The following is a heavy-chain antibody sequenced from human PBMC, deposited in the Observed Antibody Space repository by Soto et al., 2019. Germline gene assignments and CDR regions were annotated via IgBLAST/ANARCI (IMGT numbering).Heavy chain of an antibody. V-gene: IGHV4-59*01. CDR1: GGSISSYY. D-gene: IGHD5-18*01. Sequence: LSLTCTVSGGSISSYYWSWIRQPPGKGLEWIGYIYYSGSTNYNPSLKSRVTISVDTSKNQFSLKLSSVTAADTAVYYCAREEYSYGYYYWGQGTLVTVSS. CDR2: IYYSGST. CDR3: AREEYSYGYYY. J-gene: IGHJ4*02.